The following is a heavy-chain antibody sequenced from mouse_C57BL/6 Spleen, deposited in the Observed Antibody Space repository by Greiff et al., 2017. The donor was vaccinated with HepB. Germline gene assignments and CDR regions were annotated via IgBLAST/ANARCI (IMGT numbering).Heavy chain of an antibody. V-gene: IGHV1-81*01. CDR3: ASHSSGGYFDY. CDR1: GYTFTSYG. D-gene: IGHD3-2*02. J-gene: IGHJ2*01. CDR2: IYPRSGNT. Sequence: QVQLQRSGAELARPGASVKLSCKASGYTFTSYGISWVKQRTGQGLEWIGEIYPRSGNTYYNEKFKGKATLTADKSSSTAYMELRSLTSEDSAVYFCASHSSGGYFDYWGQGTTLTVSS.